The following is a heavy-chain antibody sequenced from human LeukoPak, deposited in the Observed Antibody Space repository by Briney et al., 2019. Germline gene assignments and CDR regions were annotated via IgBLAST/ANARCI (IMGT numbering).Heavy chain of an antibody. D-gene: IGHD3-3*01. CDR3: ARDSVYDFWSGYFGG. Sequence: SETLSLTCTVSGYSISSGYYWGWIRQPPGKGLEWIGSIYHSGNTYHNPSLKSRVTISVDTSKNQFSLKLSSVTAADTAVYYCARDSVYDFWSGYFGGWGQGTLVTVSS. J-gene: IGHJ4*02. CDR2: IYHSGNT. V-gene: IGHV4-38-2*02. CDR1: GYSISSGYY.